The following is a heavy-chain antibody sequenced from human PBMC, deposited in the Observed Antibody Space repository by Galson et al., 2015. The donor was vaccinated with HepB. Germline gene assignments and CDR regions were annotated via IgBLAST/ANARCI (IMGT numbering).Heavy chain of an antibody. J-gene: IGHJ4*02. CDR1: GYTFTSYA. CDR3: TRHTDSGGWSDY. CDR2: ISPYNGNT. Sequence: SVKVSCKASGYTFTSYAISWVRQAPGQGLEWMGWISPYNGNTNYAQKLQDRVTMTTDTSTSTAYMELRSLRSDDTAVYYCTRHTDSGGWSDYWGQGTLVTVSS. V-gene: IGHV1-18*04. D-gene: IGHD6-19*01.